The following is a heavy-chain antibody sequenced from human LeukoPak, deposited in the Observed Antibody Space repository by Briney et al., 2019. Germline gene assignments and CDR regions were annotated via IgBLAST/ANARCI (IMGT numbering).Heavy chain of an antibody. CDR2: ISGSGGST. CDR1: GFSFSSYA. CDR3: AITDSSGYRDY. Sequence: GGSLRLSCAASGFSFSSYAMSWVRQAPGKGLEWVSAISGSGGSTYYADSVKGRFTISRDNSKNTLYLQMNSLRAEDTAVYYCAITDSSGYRDYWGQGTLVTVSS. D-gene: IGHD3-22*01. V-gene: IGHV3-23*01. J-gene: IGHJ4*02.